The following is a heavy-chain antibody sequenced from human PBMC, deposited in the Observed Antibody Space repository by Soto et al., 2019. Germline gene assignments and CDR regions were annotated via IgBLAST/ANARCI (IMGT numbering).Heavy chain of an antibody. D-gene: IGHD2-2*01. Sequence: QVQLQQWGAGLLKPSETLSLTCAVYGGSFSGYYWSWIRQPPGKGLEWIGEINHSGSTTYNPSLKSRVNISVDTSKNQFSLKLSSVTAADTAVYYCARGRGRYCSSTSCYFWFDPWGQGTLVTVSS. CDR1: GGSFSGYY. J-gene: IGHJ5*02. CDR3: ARGRGRYCSSTSCYFWFDP. V-gene: IGHV4-34*01. CDR2: INHSGST.